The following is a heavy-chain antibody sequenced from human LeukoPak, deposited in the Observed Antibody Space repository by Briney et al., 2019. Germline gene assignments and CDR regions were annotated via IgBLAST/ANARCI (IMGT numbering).Heavy chain of an antibody. CDR3: ARVRKGCSGGSCYSRYYYYYYMDV. V-gene: IGHV4-59*01. CDR1: GGSISSYY. CDR2: IYYSGST. J-gene: IGHJ6*03. D-gene: IGHD2-15*01. Sequence: SETLSLTCTVSGGSISSYYWSWIRQPPGKGLEWIGYIYYSGSTNYNPSLKSRVTISVDTSKNQFSLKLSSVTAADTAVYYCARVRKGCSGGSCYSRYYYYYYMDVWGKGTTVTVSS.